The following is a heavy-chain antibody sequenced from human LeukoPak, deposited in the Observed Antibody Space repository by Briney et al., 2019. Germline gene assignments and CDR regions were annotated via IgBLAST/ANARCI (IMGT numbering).Heavy chain of an antibody. Sequence: PGRSLRLSCAASGFTFSSYDMHWVRQAPGKGLEWVAVISYDGNKKKYGDSVKGRFTISRDNSKNTVFLQMNTVRAEDTAVYYCAVTFCGGDCYQNDNPSSAYFDYWGQGNLVTVSS. CDR2: ISYDGNKK. CDR1: GFTFSSYD. V-gene: IGHV3-30*03. D-gene: IGHD2-21*02. CDR3: AVTFCGGDCYQNDNPSSAYFDY. J-gene: IGHJ4*02.